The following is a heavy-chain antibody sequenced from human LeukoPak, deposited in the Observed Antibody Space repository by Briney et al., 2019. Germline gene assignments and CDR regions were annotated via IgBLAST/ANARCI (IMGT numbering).Heavy chain of an antibody. Sequence: SETLSLTCTVSGDSISSYYWSWIRQPPGKGLEWLGYIYYSGNTDYNPSLKSRVTMSVDTSKNQFSLRVSSVTAADTAVYYCARGPPLDYWGQGTLVTVSS. CDR1: GDSISSYY. CDR2: IYYSGNT. CDR3: ARGPPLDY. V-gene: IGHV4-59*01. J-gene: IGHJ4*02.